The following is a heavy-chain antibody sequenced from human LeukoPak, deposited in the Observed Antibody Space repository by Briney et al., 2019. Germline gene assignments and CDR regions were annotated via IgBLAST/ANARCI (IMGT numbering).Heavy chain of an antibody. D-gene: IGHD1-26*01. J-gene: IGHJ4*02. CDR1: GDSISGISYY. V-gene: IGHV4-39*01. CDR2: IYYSGSS. CDR3: ARQGAVGATGFDF. Sequence: SETLSLTCSVSGDSISGISYYWGWIRQPPGKGLEWVGKIYYSGSSYNNPSLESRVVISLDTSRNQFSLKLTSVTATDTAVYYCARQGAVGATGFDFWGQGILVTVSS.